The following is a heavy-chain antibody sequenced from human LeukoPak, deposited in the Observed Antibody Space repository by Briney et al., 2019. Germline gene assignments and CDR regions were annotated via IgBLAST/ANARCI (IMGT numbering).Heavy chain of an antibody. D-gene: IGHD6-19*01. Sequence: GASVKVSCKASGYTFTSYGISWVRQAPGQGLEWMGWISAYNGNTNYAQKLQGRVTMTTDTSTSTAYMELRSLRSDDTAVYYCARFSIGQWPTPFDYWGQGTLVTVSS. J-gene: IGHJ4*02. CDR3: ARFSIGQWPTPFDY. CDR2: ISAYNGNT. V-gene: IGHV1-18*01. CDR1: GYTFTSYG.